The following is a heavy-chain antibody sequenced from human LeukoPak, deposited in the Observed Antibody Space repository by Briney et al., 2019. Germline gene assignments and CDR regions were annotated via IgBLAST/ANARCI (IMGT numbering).Heavy chain of an antibody. J-gene: IGHJ4*02. CDR1: GGSISNYY. V-gene: IGHV4-59*08. Sequence: SETLSLTCTVSGGSISNYYWSWIRQPPGKGLEWIGHIYYSGATKYNPSLKSRITISVDTSKNQFSLMLSSVTAADTAVYYCARFGITVVRGGKYYFDYWGQGTLVAVSS. CDR3: ARFGITVVRGGKYYFDY. D-gene: IGHD3-10*01. CDR2: IYYSGAT.